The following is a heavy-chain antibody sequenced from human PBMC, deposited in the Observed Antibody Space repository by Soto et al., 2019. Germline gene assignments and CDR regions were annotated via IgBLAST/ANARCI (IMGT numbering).Heavy chain of an antibody. CDR2: INPKSGGT. J-gene: IGHJ6*02. Sequence: SLKVSCKASGYSLTDYHIHWVRQAPGQGLEWLGRINPKSGGTSTAQKFQGWVTMTRDRSISTVYMELTRLRSDDTAVYFCARGHSTDCSNGVCSFFYNHEMDVWGQGTTVTASS. V-gene: IGHV1-2*04. CDR3: ARGHSTDCSNGVCSFFYNHEMDV. CDR1: GYSLTDYH. D-gene: IGHD2-8*01.